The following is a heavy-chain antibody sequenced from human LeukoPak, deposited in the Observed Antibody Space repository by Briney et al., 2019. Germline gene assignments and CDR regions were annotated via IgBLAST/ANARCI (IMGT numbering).Heavy chain of an antibody. CDR2: ISYDGSNK. J-gene: IGHJ4*02. CDR1: GFTFSSYA. CDR3: AREGYSSSGPSNEIDY. Sequence: GRPLRLSCAASGFTFSSYAMHWVRQAPGKGPEWVAVISYDGSNKYYADSVKGRFTISRDNSKNTLYLQMNSLRAEDTAVYYCAREGYSSSGPSNEIDYWGQGTLVTVSS. D-gene: IGHD6-6*01. V-gene: IGHV3-30*04.